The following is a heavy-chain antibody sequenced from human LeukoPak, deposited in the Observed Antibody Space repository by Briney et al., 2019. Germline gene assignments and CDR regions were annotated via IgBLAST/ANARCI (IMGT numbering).Heavy chain of an antibody. V-gene: IGHV1-18*01. CDR2: ISAYNGNT. D-gene: IGHD3-3*01. CDR1: GYTFTSYG. Sequence: GTSVKVSCKASGYTFTSYGISWVRQAPGQGLEWMGWISAYNGNTNYAQKLQGRVTMTTDTSTSTAYMELKSLRSDDTAVYYCAGGRITIFGVAENYFDYWGQGTLVTVSS. CDR3: AGGRITIFGVAENYFDY. J-gene: IGHJ4*02.